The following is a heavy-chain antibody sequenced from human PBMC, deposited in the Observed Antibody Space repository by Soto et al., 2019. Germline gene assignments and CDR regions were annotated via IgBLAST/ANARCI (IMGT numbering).Heavy chain of an antibody. J-gene: IGHJ4*02. V-gene: IGHV4-34*01. CDR2: INHSGST. CDR1: GGSFSGFY. D-gene: IGHD3-3*01. Sequence: SETLSLTCAVYGGSFSGFYGSWIRQPPGKGLEWIGEINHSGSTNYNPSLKSRVTISVDTSKNQFSLKLSSVTAADTAVYYCARGVWIYDFWSGYHITVMDYWGQGTLVTVSS. CDR3: ARGVWIYDFWSGYHITVMDY.